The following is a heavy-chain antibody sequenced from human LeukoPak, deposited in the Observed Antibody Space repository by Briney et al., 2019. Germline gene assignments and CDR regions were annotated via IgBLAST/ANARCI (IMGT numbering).Heavy chain of an antibody. CDR3: ARVKEQWLVDY. CDR1: GFTFSDYY. V-gene: IGHV3-11*01. D-gene: IGHD6-19*01. J-gene: IGHJ4*02. Sequence: GGSLRLSCAASGFTFSDYYTSWIRQAPGKGLEWVSYISSSGSTIYYADSVKGRFTISRDNAKNSLYLQMNSLRAEDTAVYYCARVKEQWLVDYWGQGTLVTVSS. CDR2: ISSSGSTI.